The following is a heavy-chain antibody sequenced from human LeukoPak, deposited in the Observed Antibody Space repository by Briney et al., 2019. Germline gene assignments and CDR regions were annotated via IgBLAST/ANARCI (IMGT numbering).Heavy chain of an antibody. Sequence: PGGSLRLSCAASGLTFSNYYMAWIRQAPGKGLEWISYISNTGSTFYYADSVKGRFTISRDNAKNSLYLQMNSLRAEDTAVYYCARESIAARPYYYYYMDVWGKGTTVTVSS. V-gene: IGHV3-11*04. D-gene: IGHD6-6*01. CDR1: GLTFSNYY. J-gene: IGHJ6*03. CDR3: ARESIAARPYYYYYMDV. CDR2: ISNTGSTF.